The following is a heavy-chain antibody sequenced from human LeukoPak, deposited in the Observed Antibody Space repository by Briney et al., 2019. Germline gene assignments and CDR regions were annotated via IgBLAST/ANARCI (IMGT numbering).Heavy chain of an antibody. J-gene: IGHJ3*02. D-gene: IGHD2-2*01. V-gene: IGHV1-69*05. CDR2: IIPIFGTA. Sequence: SVKVSCKASGGTFSSYAISWVRQAPGQGLEWMGGIIPIFGTANYAQKFQGRVTITTDESTSTAYMELSSLRSEDTAVYYCARHSCSSTSCNLGAFDIWGQGTMVTVSS. CDR3: ARHSCSSTSCNLGAFDI. CDR1: GGTFSSYA.